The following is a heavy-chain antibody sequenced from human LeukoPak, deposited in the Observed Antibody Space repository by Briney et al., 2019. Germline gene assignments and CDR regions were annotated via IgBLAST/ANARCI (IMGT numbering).Heavy chain of an antibody. J-gene: IGHJ4*02. CDR2: IKSDGSST. CDR1: GFTFSRYW. V-gene: IGHV3-74*01. D-gene: IGHD1-26*01. Sequence: EGSLRLSCAASGFTFSRYWMHWVRQAPGKGLVWVSCIKSDGSSTSIADSAKGRFTISRDNAKNTVYLQMNSLRAGDTAVYYCVRDNRSYNFDYWGQGTLVTVSS. CDR3: VRDNRSYNFDY.